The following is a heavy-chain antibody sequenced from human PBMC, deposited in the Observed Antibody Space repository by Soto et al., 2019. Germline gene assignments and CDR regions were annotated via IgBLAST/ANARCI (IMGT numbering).Heavy chain of an antibody. CDR2: VSTDNGNT. D-gene: IGHD2-15*01. CDR3: ARGTTEDALDY. Sequence: ASVKVSCKASGYTFTNSGISWVRQAPGQGLEWMGWVSTDNGNTNYAQHLQGRVSMTTDTSTSTAYMDLRSLRSDDTAVYYCARGTTEDALDYWGQGTLVTVSS. J-gene: IGHJ4*02. V-gene: IGHV1-18*01. CDR1: GYTFTNSG.